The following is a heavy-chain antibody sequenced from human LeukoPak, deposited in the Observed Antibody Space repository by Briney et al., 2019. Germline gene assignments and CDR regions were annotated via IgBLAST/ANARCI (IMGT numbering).Heavy chain of an antibody. D-gene: IGHD6-13*01. Sequence: PSETLSLTCTVSGGSISSYYWSWIRQPPGKGLEWIGYIYYSGSTNYNPTLKSRVTISVDTSKSQFSLKLSSVTAADTAVYYCARSNGSSWYRGAFDIWGQGTMVTVSS. V-gene: IGHV4-59*01. CDR3: ARSNGSSWYRGAFDI. J-gene: IGHJ3*02. CDR2: IYYSGST. CDR1: GGSISSYY.